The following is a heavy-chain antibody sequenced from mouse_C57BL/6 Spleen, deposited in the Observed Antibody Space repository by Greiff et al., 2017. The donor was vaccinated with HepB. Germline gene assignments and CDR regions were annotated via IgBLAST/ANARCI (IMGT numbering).Heavy chain of an antibody. Sequence: VQLLESGAELVRPGTSVKLSCKASGYTFTNYWIRWVKQRPGHGLEWIGDIYPGGGYTNYNQKFKGKATLTADKSSSTAYMQLSRLTSEDSAIYYGDYRDYGSYWFAYWGQGTLVTVSA. V-gene: IGHV1-63*01. CDR2: IYPGGGYT. CDR3: DYRDYGSYWFAY. D-gene: IGHD2-2*01. J-gene: IGHJ3*01. CDR1: GYTFTNYW.